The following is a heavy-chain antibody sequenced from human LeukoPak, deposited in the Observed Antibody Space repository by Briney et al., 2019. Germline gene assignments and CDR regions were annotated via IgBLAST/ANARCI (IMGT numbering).Heavy chain of an antibody. V-gene: IGHV1-2*02. J-gene: IGHJ4*02. CDR1: GYTFTGYY. CDR3: ARDRRYSGYDYYY. Sequence: ASVKVSCKASGYTFTGYYMHWVRQAPGQGLEWMGWINPNSGGTNYAQKFQGRVTMTRDTSISTAHMELSRLRSDDTAVYYCARDRRYSGYDYYYWGQGTLVTVSS. CDR2: INPNSGGT. D-gene: IGHD5-12*01.